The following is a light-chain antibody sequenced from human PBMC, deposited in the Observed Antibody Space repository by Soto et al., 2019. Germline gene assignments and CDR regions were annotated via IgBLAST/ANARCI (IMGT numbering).Light chain of an antibody. Sequence: EIVLTQSPGTLSLSAGDRATLSCRASQSVSSNYLAWYQQKPGQTPRLLIYGASSRATGIPDRFSGSGSGTDFTLTISRLEPEDCAVYYCQQSGSSPWTFDQGTKVEIK. V-gene: IGKV3-20*01. CDR3: QQSGSSPWT. J-gene: IGKJ1*01. CDR2: GAS. CDR1: QSVSSNY.